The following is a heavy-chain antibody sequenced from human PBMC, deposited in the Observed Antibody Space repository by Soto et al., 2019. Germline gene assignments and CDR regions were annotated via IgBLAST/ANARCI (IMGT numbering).Heavy chain of an antibody. J-gene: IGHJ6*02. CDR1: GYTFTSYA. D-gene: IGHD3-10*01. CDR2: INAGNGNT. V-gene: IGHV1-3*01. Sequence: GASVKVSCKASGYTFTSYAMHWVRQAPGQRLEWMGWINAGNGNTKYSQKFQGRVTITRDTSASTAYMELSSLRSEDTAVYYCARDQPGGDYYYGMDVWGQGTTVTVSS. CDR3: ARDQPGGDYYYGMDV.